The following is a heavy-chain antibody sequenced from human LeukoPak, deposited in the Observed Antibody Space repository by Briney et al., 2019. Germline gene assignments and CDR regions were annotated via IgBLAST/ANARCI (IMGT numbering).Heavy chain of an antibody. CDR1: GYSISSAYY. D-gene: IGHD3-22*01. CDR3: AREKSSSYGLAQH. V-gene: IGHV4-38-2*02. Sequence: SETLSLTCSVSGYSISSAYYWGWIRQPPGKGLEWIGSIYHSGSTYYNPSLKSRVTLSVDTSTNQLFLKLSSVTAADTAVYYCAREKSSSYGLAQHWGQGTLVTVSS. J-gene: IGHJ1*01. CDR2: IYHSGST.